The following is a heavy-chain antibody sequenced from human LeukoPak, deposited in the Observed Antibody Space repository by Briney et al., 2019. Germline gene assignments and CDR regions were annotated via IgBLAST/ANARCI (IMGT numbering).Heavy chain of an antibody. J-gene: IGHJ5*02. D-gene: IGHD6-13*01. CDR1: GGSISSYY. CDR3: ARRNMESSSWSGRVWFDP. Sequence: SETLSLTCTVSGGSISSYYWSWIRQPPGKGLEWIGYIYYSGRTNYNPSLKSRVTISVDTSKNQFSLKLSSVTAADTAVYYCARRNMESSSWSGRVWFDPWGQGTLVTVSS. CDR2: IYYSGRT. V-gene: IGHV4-59*08.